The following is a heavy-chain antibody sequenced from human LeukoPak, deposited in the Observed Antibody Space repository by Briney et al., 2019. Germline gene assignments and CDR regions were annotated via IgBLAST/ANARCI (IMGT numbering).Heavy chain of an antibody. CDR2: IYTSGST. CDR3: ARLAARQDYFDY. J-gene: IGHJ4*02. CDR1: GGSISSYY. V-gene: IGHV4-4*09. D-gene: IGHD6-6*01. Sequence: SETLSLTCTVSGGSISSYYWSWIRQPPGKGLEWIGYIYTSGSTNYNPSLKSRVTISVDTSKNQFSLKLSSVTAADTAVYYCARLAARQDYFDYWGQGTLVTVSS.